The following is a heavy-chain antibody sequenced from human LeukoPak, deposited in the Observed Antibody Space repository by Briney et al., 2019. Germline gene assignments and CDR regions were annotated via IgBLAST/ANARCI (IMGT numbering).Heavy chain of an antibody. CDR2: ISSASSTI. CDR1: SGYS. D-gene: IGHD5-18*01. V-gene: IGHV3-48*04. CDR3: AREGVGYGYFGYMDV. Sequence: GGSLRLSCTASSGYSMNWVRQAPGKGLERVAYISSASSTIYYADSLEGRFTISRDNAQNSLNLQMNSMRAEDTAVYYCAREGVGYGYFGYMDVWGKGTTVTVSS. J-gene: IGHJ6*03.